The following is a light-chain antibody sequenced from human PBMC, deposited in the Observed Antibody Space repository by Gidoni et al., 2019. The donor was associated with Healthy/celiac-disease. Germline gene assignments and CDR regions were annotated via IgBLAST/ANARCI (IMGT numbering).Light chain of an antibody. J-gene: IGKJ5*01. CDR1: QSISSY. CDR3: QQSYSNPPIT. Sequence: DIQMTQSPSSLSASVGDRVTITCRASQSISSYLNCYQQKPGKAPKLLIYAASSVQSGVPSRFSGSGSGTDFTLTISSRQPEDGATYYCQQSYSNPPITFGEGTRLEIK. CDR2: AAS. V-gene: IGKV1-39*01.